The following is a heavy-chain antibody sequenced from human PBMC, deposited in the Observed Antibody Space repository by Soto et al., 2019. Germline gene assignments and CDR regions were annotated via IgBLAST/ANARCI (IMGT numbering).Heavy chain of an antibody. Sequence: SETLSLTCTVSGGSISSYYWSWIRQPPGKGLEWIGYIYYSGSTNYNPSLKSRVTISVDTSKNQFSLKLSSVTAADTAVYYCARQEGAVAGGNDYWGQGTLVTVSS. CDR1: GGSISSYY. D-gene: IGHD6-19*01. CDR2: IYYSGST. V-gene: IGHV4-59*08. J-gene: IGHJ4*02. CDR3: ARQEGAVAGGNDY.